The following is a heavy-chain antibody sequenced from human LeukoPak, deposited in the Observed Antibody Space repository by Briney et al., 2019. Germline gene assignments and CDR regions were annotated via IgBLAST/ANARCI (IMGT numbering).Heavy chain of an antibody. CDR1: GFTFSSYE. V-gene: IGHV3-23*01. J-gene: IGHJ2*01. CDR2: ISGSGGST. D-gene: IGHD3-10*01. Sequence: EGSLRLSCASSGFTFSSYEMNWVRQAPGQGLDWVSVISGSGGSTYYADSVKGRFTISRDNSRNTLYLQMNTLRVEDSAVYYCARDRAPPTSWYFDLWGRGTLVTVSS. CDR3: ARDRAPPTSWYFDL.